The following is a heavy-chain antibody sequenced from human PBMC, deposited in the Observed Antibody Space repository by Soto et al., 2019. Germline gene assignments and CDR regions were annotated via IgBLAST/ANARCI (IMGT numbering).Heavy chain of an antibody. J-gene: IGHJ6*02. Sequence: SCAASGFIFSNFGMHWVRQAPGKGLEWVAVIWYDGSNEYYADSVKGRFTISKDNSKNTLYLQMNSLRAEDTAVYYCARDDIPGIAVATYGMDVWGQGTTVTVSS. CDR2: IWYDGSNE. D-gene: IGHD6-19*01. CDR1: GFIFSNFG. CDR3: ARDDIPGIAVATYGMDV. V-gene: IGHV3-33*01.